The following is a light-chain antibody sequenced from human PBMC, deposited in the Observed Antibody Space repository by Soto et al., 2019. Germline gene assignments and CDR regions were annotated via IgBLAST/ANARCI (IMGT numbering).Light chain of an antibody. Sequence: QSALTQPPSASASPGQSVTISCTGTSSDVGGYNYVSWYQQHPGKAPKLVIYEVSKRPSGVPDRFSGSKSGNTASLTVSGLQTEDEADYYCASYAGSNIYYVFGTGTKLTVL. CDR2: EVS. CDR3: ASYAGSNIYYV. CDR1: SSDVGGYNY. V-gene: IGLV2-8*01. J-gene: IGLJ1*01.